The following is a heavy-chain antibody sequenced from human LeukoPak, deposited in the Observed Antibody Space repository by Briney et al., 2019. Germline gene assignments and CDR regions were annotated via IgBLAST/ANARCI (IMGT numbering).Heavy chain of an antibody. CDR1: GGSFSGYY. J-gene: IGHJ4*02. CDR3: ARCITMVRGVIRPPDY. V-gene: IGHV4-34*01. CDR2: INHSGST. Sequence: PSETLSLTCAVYGGSFSGYYWSWIRQPPGKGLEWIGEINHSGSTKYNPSLKSRVTISVDTSKNQFSLKLSSVTAADTAVYYCARCITMVRGVIRPPDYWGQGTLVTVSS. D-gene: IGHD3-10*01.